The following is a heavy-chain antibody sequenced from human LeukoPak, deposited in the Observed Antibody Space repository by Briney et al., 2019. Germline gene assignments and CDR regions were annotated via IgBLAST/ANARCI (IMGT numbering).Heavy chain of an antibody. CDR1: AFTFSRFE. CDR3: ARGWDSGIHFDI. Sequence: GGSLRLSCAASAFTFSRFEMNWVRQAPGKGLEWISLISSDGTTIYYEDSVKGRFTVFRDNANSLLFLQLNSLRAEDTAIYYCARGWDSGIHFDIWDQGAMVTVSS. D-gene: IGHD1-26*01. V-gene: IGHV3-48*03. J-gene: IGHJ3*02. CDR2: ISSDGTTI.